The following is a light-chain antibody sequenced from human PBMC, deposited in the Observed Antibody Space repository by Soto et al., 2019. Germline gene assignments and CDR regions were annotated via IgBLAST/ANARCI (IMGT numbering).Light chain of an antibody. CDR3: AAWDDSLSVV. V-gene: IGLV1-47*02. CDR1: SANIGSDY. Sequence: QSVLTQPPSASGTPGPRVTISCSGSSANIGSDYVYWYQQLPGTAPKLLIYSNNQRPSGVPDRFSGSKSGTSASLAISGLRSEDEADYYCAAWDDSLSVVFGGGTKLTVL. J-gene: IGLJ2*01. CDR2: SNN.